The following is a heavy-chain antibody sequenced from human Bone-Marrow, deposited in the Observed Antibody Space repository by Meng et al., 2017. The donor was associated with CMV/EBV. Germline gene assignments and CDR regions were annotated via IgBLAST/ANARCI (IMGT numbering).Heavy chain of an antibody. V-gene: IGHV4-39*01. CDR3: ARLGATRSDFWSGYDSPFAY. J-gene: IGHJ4*02. CDR2: IYYSGST. Sequence: SETLSLTCTVSGGSISSSSYYWGWIRQPPGKGLEWIGSIYYSGSTYYNPSLQSRVTISVDTSKNQFSLKLSSVTAADTAVYYCARLGATRSDFWSGYDSPFAYWGQGTLVTVYS. D-gene: IGHD3-3*01. CDR1: GGSISSSSYY.